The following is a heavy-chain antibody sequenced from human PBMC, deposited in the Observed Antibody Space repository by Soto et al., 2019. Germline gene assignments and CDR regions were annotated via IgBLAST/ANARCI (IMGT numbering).Heavy chain of an antibody. CDR2: IWYDGSNK. V-gene: IGHV3-33*01. CDR1: GFTFSSYG. J-gene: IGHJ6*02. D-gene: IGHD3-22*01. CDR3: ARDLHTAPYYYDSSGYYYPIYYYYGIDV. Sequence: GGSLRLSCAASGFTFSSYGMHWVRQAPGKGLEWVAVIWYDGSNKYYADSVKGRFTISRDNSKNTLYLQMNSLRAEDTAVYYCARDLHTAPYYYDSSGYYYPIYYYYGIDVWGQGTTVTVSS.